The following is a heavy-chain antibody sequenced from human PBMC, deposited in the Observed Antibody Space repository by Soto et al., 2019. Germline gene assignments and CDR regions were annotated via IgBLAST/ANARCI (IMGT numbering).Heavy chain of an antibody. V-gene: IGHV4-59*01. D-gene: IGHD3-22*01. J-gene: IGHJ3*02. CDR3: ARVERDSGADYYDSSGYYWAGAFDI. CDR2: IYYSGST. CDR1: GGSISSYY. Sequence: PSETLSLTCTVSGGSISSYYWSWIRQLPGKGLEWIGYIYYSGSTNYNPSLKSRVTISVDTSKNQFSLKLSSVTAADTAVYYCARVERDSGADYYDSSGYYWAGAFDIWGQGTMVTVSS.